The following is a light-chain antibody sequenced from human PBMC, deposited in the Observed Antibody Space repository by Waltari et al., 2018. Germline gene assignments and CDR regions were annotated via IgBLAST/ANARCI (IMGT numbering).Light chain of an antibody. CDR3: CSYAGSYTYV. V-gene: IGLV2-11*01. Sequence: QSALAQTRSVSGSPGQSVTLSCTGSSSTVGGYNYVHWYQQYPGQAPKLMLYDVNKRPSGVPHRFSGSKSGDTASLTISGLQAEDEADYYCCSYAGSYTYVFGTGTKVTV. CDR1: SSTVGGYNY. J-gene: IGLJ1*01. CDR2: DVN.